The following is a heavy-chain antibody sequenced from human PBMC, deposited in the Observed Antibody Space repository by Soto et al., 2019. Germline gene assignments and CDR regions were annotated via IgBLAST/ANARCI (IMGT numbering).Heavy chain of an antibody. J-gene: IGHJ6*02. CDR3: ARGGYRLLEWLTQYYYGMDV. Sequence: SVKVSCKASGGTFSSYAISWVRQAPGQGLEWMGGIIPIFGTANYAQKFQGRVTITADESTSTAYMELSSLRSEDTAVYYCARGGYRLLEWLTQYYYGMDVWGQGTTVTVSS. CDR2: IIPIFGTA. D-gene: IGHD3-3*01. CDR1: GGTFSSYA. V-gene: IGHV1-69*13.